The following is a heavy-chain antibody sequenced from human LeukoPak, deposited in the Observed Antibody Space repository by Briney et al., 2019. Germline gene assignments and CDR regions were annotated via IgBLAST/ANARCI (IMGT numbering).Heavy chain of an antibody. CDR3: ARGRYLPLYFDY. D-gene: IGHD3-16*02. J-gene: IGHJ4*02. CDR1: GFTFSSYW. Sequence: PGGSLRLSCTASGFTFSSYWMNWVRQPPGKGLEWIGEINHSGSTNYNPSLRSRVTISVDTSKNQFSLKLSSVTAADTAVYYCARGRYLPLYFDYWGQGTLVTVSS. V-gene: IGHV4-34*01. CDR2: INHSGST.